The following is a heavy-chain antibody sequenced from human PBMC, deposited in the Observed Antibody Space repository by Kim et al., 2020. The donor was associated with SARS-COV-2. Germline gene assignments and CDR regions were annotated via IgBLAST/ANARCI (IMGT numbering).Heavy chain of an antibody. Sequence: GGSLRLSCAASGFMFSSHAMTWVRQAPGKGLKRVAIISAGGHSIYYADSVKGRFTVSRDNSKNTLYLQMNSLRAEDTALYFCAKDQSGDYYYYSGMDVWGPGTTVTVSS. CDR2: ISAGGHSI. V-gene: IGHV3-23*01. J-gene: IGHJ6*02. D-gene: IGHD1-26*01. CDR3: AKDQSGDYYYYSGMDV. CDR1: GFMFSSHA.